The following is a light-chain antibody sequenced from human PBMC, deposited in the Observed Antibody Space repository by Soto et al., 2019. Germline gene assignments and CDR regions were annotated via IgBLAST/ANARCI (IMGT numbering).Light chain of an antibody. CDR2: EVN. J-gene: IGLJ1*01. Sequence: QSALHQPASLSGSPGQPMTMSCTRTSRDIGAYDYVSWFQQHPGKAPKLMISEVNNRPSGVSNRFSGSKSGNTAYLTISGLQVEYEAGYFFFSFTTTSTHVFLTGA. V-gene: IGLV2-14*01. CDR3: FSFTTTSTHV. CDR1: SRDIGAYDY.